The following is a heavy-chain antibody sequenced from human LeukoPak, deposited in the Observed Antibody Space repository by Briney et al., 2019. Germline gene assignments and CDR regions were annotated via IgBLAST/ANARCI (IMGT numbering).Heavy chain of an antibody. CDR2: INSDGSST. D-gene: IGHD3-22*01. V-gene: IGHV3-74*01. CDR3: AREGFDSSGYYYDSYFDY. CDR1: GFTFSSYW. Sequence: QPGGTLRLSCAASGFTFSSYWMHWVRQAPGKGLVWVSRINSDGSSTSYADSVKGRFTISRDNAKNTLYLQMNSLRAEDTAVYYCAREGFDSSGYYYDSYFDYWGQGTLVTVSS. J-gene: IGHJ4*02.